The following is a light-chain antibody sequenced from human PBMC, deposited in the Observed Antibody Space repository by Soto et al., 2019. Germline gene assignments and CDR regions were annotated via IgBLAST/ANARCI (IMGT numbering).Light chain of an antibody. CDR2: EVS. J-gene: IGLJ2*01. CDR3: CSYAGSSTHVV. V-gene: IGLV2-23*02. Sequence: SVLTQPASVSGSPGQSITISCTGTSSDVGSYNLVSWYQQHPGKAPKLMIYEVSKRPSGVSNRFSGSKSGNTASLTISGLQAEDEADYYCCSYAGSSTHVVFGGGTKLTVL. CDR1: SSDVGSYNL.